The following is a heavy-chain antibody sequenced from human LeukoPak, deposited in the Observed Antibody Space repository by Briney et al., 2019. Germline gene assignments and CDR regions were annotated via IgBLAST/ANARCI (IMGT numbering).Heavy chain of an antibody. CDR2: IYYSGST. J-gene: IGHJ4*02. D-gene: IGHD3-3*01. CDR3: ARLHGAVIYFDY. CDR1: GGSISSSSYY. Sequence: SETLSLTCTVSGGSISSSSYYWGWLCQPPGKGLEWIGSIYYSGSTYYNPSLKSRVTISVDTSKNQFSLKLSSVTAADTAVYYCARLHGAVIYFDYWGQGTLVTVSS. V-gene: IGHV4-39*01.